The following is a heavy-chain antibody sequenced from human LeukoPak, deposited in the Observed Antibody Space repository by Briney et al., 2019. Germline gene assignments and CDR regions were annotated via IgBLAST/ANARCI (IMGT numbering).Heavy chain of an antibody. CDR1: GFTFRNFA. CDR3: AKASFRGYSGYDSDVFDI. J-gene: IGHJ3*02. V-gene: IGHV3-23*01. D-gene: IGHD5-12*01. CDR2: LSGSDGST. Sequence: GGSLRLSCAASGFTFRNFAMNWVRQAPGKGLEWVSALSGSDGSTYYADSVKGRFTISRDNSKNTLYLQMNSLRAEDTAVYYCAKASFRGYSGYDSDVFDIRGQGTMVTVSS.